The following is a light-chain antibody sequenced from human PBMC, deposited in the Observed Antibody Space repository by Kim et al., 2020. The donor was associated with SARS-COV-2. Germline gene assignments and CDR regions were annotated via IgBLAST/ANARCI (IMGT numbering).Light chain of an antibody. Sequence: ASTGDRVTINCRASQDISTDLAWYQQKQGKAPNLLIDAASTLQSGVPSRFSGSGSGTDFTLTISCLQSEDFATYYCQQYYSHPPTFGGGTKVDIK. V-gene: IGKV1-8*01. CDR1: QDISTD. CDR2: AAS. CDR3: QQYYSHPPT. J-gene: IGKJ4*01.